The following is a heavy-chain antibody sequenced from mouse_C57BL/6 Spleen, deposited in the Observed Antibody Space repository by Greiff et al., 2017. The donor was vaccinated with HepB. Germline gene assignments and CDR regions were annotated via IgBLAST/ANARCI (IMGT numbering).Heavy chain of an antibody. CDR1: GYSITSGYY. CDR3: AREILYDGYYNFDY. Sequence: EVQLQESGPGLVKPSQSLSLTCSVTGYSITSGYYWNWIRQFPGNNLEWMGYISYDGSNNYNPSLKNRISITRDTSKNQFFLKLNSVTTEDTATYYCAREILYDGYYNFDYWGQGTTLTVSS. V-gene: IGHV3-6*01. J-gene: IGHJ2*01. CDR2: ISYDGSN. D-gene: IGHD2-3*01.